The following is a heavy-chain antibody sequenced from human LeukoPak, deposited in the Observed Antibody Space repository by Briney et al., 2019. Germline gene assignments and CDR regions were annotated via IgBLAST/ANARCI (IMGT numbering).Heavy chain of an antibody. CDR1: GFTFSSYS. CDR3: AKNGDRGAYCTGGTCYPYFYYYMDV. V-gene: IGHV3-23*01. CDR2: ISDSGANT. Sequence: PGGSLRLSCAASGFTFSSYSMSWVRQAPGKGLEWVSIISDSGANTYYADSVKGRFTISRDNSKNTLYLQMNSLRAEDTAIYYCAKNGDRGAYCTGGTCYPYFYYYMDVWGKGTTVTI. J-gene: IGHJ6*03. D-gene: IGHD2-15*01.